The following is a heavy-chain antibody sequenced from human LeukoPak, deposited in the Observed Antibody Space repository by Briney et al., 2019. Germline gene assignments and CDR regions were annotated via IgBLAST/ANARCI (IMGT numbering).Heavy chain of an antibody. Sequence: SETPSLTCTVSGGSISSYYWSWIRQPPGKGLEWIGYIYYSGNSNYNPSLKSRVTISVDTSKNQFSLKLRSVTAADTAVYYCARFGSLREPIHDYWGQGTLVTVSS. D-gene: IGHD3-16*01. J-gene: IGHJ4*02. CDR2: IYYSGNS. V-gene: IGHV4-59*01. CDR1: GGSISSYY. CDR3: ARFGSLREPIHDY.